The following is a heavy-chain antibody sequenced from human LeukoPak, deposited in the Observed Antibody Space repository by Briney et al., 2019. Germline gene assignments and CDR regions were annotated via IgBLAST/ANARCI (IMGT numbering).Heavy chain of an antibody. J-gene: IGHJ4*02. CDR2: LDSGGSA. D-gene: IGHD2-15*01. V-gene: IGHV3-53*01. CDR1: GFTVSDNY. CDR3: ARDHVVASGAVAY. Sequence: GGSLRLSCAASGFTVSDNYMSWFRQAPGKGLEWLSVLDSGGSAIYADSVRGRFTISRDNSKNTLHLQMDSLTIEDSALYYCARDHVVASGAVAYWGQGTLVTVSS.